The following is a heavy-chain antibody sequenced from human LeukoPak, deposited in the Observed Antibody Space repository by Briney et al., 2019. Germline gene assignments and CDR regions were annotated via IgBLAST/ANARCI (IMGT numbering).Heavy chain of an antibody. D-gene: IGHD6-19*01. CDR2: IWEDGTNI. CDR1: GFTFRIYG. J-gene: IGHJ4*02. V-gene: IGHV3-33*01. CDR3: ARVGYNSGWYEY. Sequence: PGTSLRLSCEASGFTFRIYGMHWVRQAPGKGLESVAAIWEDGTNIHYADSVKGRFTISRDNSKNRLYLQMNNLRAEDTALYFCARVGYNSGWYEYWGQGTLVTVSS.